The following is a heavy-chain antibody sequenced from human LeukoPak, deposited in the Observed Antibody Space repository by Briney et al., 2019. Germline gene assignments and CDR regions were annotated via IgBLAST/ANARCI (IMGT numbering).Heavy chain of an antibody. CDR2: ISSSGSTI. V-gene: IGHV3-11*04. Sequence: GGSLRLSCAASGFTFSDYYMSWIHQAPGKGLEWVSYISSSGSTIYYADSVKGRFTISRDNAKNSLYLQMNSLRAEDTAVYYCARGGVLLSSQDAFDIWGQGTMVTVSS. CDR3: ARGGVLLSSQDAFDI. D-gene: IGHD6-13*01. J-gene: IGHJ3*02. CDR1: GFTFSDYY.